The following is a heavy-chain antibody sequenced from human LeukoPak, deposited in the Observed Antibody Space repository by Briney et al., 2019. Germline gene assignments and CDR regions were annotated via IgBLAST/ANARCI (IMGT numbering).Heavy chain of an antibody. J-gene: IGHJ5*02. D-gene: IGHD2-15*01. CDR2: ISADGSVT. V-gene: IGHV3-74*01. Sequence: GGSLRLSCADSGFTFSRYWMHWVRQTPGRGLVWVSCISADGSVTRYADSVKGRFTISRDNTKSTLYLQMHSLRAEDTAVYYCATAGGDGSRMGFDPWGQGTLVTVSS. CDR1: GFTFSRYW. CDR3: ATAGGDGSRMGFDP.